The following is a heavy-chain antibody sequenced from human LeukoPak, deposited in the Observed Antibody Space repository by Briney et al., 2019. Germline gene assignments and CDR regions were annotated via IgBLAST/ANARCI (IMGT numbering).Heavy chain of an antibody. CDR1: GFSVSNDY. Sequence: GGSLRLSCVVSGFSVSNDYIIWVRQAPGNGLEWVSAISGSGGSTYYADSVKGRFTISRDNSKNTLYLQMNSLRAEDTAVYYCATVGRIRSGYLGTLDYWGQGTLVTVSS. CDR2: ISGSGGST. J-gene: IGHJ4*02. V-gene: IGHV3-23*01. D-gene: IGHD3-22*01. CDR3: ATVGRIRSGYLGTLDY.